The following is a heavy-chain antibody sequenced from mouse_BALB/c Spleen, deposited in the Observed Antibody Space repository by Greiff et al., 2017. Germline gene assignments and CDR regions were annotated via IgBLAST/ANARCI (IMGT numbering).Heavy chain of an antibody. D-gene: IGHD2-14*01. Sequence: EVKLMESGGGLVQPGGSRKLSCAASGFTFSSFGMHWVRQAPEKGLEWVAYISSGSSTIYYADTVKGRFTISRDNPKNTLFLQMTSLRSEDTAMYYCARGGEVRRAPWFAYWGQGTLVTVSA. CDR3: ARGGEVRRAPWFAY. CDR2: ISSGSSTI. J-gene: IGHJ3*01. CDR1: GFTFSSFG. V-gene: IGHV5-17*02.